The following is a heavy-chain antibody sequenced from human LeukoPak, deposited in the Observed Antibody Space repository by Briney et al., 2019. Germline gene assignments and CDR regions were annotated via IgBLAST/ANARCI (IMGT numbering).Heavy chain of an antibody. CDR2: IYYSGST. CDR1: GGSISSYY. CDR3: AGASITVVRGVISRVFDY. D-gene: IGHD3-10*01. V-gene: IGHV4-59*01. Sequence: PETLSLTCTVSGGSISSYYWSWIRQPPGKGLEWIGYIYYSGSTNYNPSLKSRVTISVDTSKNQFSLKLSSVTAADTAVYYCAGASITVVRGVISRVFDYWGQGTLVTVSS. J-gene: IGHJ4*02.